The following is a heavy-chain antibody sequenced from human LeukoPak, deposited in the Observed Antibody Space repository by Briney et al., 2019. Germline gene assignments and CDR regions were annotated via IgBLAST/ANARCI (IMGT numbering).Heavy chain of an antibody. CDR3: ARDSCSSTSCYSRGPFDWFDP. D-gene: IGHD2-2*01. CDR1: GYTFTSYA. J-gene: IGHJ5*02. CDR2: INTNTGNP. Sequence: GASVNVSCKASGYTFTSYAMNWVRQAPGQGLEWMGWINTNTGNPTYAQGFTGRFVFSLDTSVSTAYLQISSLKAEDTAVYYCARDSCSSTSCYSRGPFDWFDPWGQGTLVTVSS. V-gene: IGHV7-4-1*02.